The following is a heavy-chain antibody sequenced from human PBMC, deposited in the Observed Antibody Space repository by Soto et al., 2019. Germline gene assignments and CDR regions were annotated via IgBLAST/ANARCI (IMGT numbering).Heavy chain of an antibody. D-gene: IGHD4-4*01. J-gene: IGHJ3*02. CDR2: IWYDGSNK. CDR1: GFTFSSYG. CDR3: ARGLSVITGPKITPNPHEAFDI. V-gene: IGHV3-33*01. Sequence: PGGSLRLSCAASGFTFSSYGMHWVRQAPGKGLEWVAVIWYDGSNKYYAVSVKGRFTISRDNSKNTLYLQMNSLRAEDTAVYYCARGLSVITGPKITPNPHEAFDIWGQGTMVTVSS.